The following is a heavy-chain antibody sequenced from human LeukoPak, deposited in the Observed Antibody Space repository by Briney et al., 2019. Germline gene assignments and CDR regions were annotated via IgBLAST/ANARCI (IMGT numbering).Heavy chain of an antibody. CDR2: INSDGSST. J-gene: IGHJ4*02. D-gene: IGHD5-18*01. CDR3: ARGRSYGNFEY. V-gene: IGHV3-74*01. Sequence: GGSLRLSCAASGFTFSGYWMHWVRQGPGKGLVWVSRINSDGSSTSYADYVKGRFTISRDNAKNTLYLQMNSLRAEDTAVYYCARGRSYGNFEYWGQGTLVTVSS. CDR1: GFTFSGYW.